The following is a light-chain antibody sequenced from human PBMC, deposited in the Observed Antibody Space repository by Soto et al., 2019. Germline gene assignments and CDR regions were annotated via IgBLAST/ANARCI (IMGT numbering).Light chain of an antibody. Sequence: EVVLTQSPGTLSLSPGERATLSCRAGQSVSGSDLAWYQQKPGQAPRLLISGVSNRATGTPDRFSGSGSGTDFTLTISSLEPEDFAVFYCHQYGISPPTFGPGTKVDIK. J-gene: IGKJ1*01. CDR1: QSVSGSD. V-gene: IGKV3-20*01. CDR3: HQYGISPPT. CDR2: GVS.